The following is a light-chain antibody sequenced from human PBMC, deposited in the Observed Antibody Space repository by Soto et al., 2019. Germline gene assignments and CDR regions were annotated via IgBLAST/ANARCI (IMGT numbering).Light chain of an antibody. J-gene: IGKJ1*01. CDR1: QSISSY. Sequence: DIQMTQSPSSLSASVGARVTITCRASQSISSYLNWYQQKPGKAPKLLIYAASSLQSGVPSRFSGSGSGTDFTLTISSLQPEDFATYYCQQRETFGQGTKVDIK. CDR3: QQRET. CDR2: AAS. V-gene: IGKV1-39*01.